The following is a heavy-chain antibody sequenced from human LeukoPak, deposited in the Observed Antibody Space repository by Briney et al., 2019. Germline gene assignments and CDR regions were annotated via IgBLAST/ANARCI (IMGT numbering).Heavy chain of an antibody. J-gene: IGHJ4*02. CDR2: IYHSGST. CDR1: GYSISSGYY. CDR3: AILNCGGDCYSNY. Sequence: SETLSLTCAVSGYSISSGYYWGWIRQPPGKGLEWLGSIYHSGSTYYNPSLKSRVTISVDTSKNQFSLKLSPVTAADTAVSYCAILNCGGDCYSNYWGQGTLVTVSS. D-gene: IGHD2-21*01. V-gene: IGHV4-38-2*01.